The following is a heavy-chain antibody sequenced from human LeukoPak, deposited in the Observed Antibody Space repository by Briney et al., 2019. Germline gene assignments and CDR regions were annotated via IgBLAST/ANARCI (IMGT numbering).Heavy chain of an antibody. CDR1: GGTFSSYA. Sequence: GASVKVSCKASGGTFSSYAISWVRQAPGQGLEWMGGIIPIFGTANYAQKFQGRVTITADESTSTAYMELSSLRSEDTAVYYCARAPGPNDAFDIWGQGTMVTVSS. J-gene: IGHJ3*02. CDR2: IIPIFGTA. V-gene: IGHV1-69*13. CDR3: ARAPGPNDAFDI.